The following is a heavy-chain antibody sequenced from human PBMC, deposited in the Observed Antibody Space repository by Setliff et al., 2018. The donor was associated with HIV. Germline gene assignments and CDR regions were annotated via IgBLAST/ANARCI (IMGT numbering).Heavy chain of an antibody. V-gene: IGHV1-2*02. CDR2: INLNTGAT. J-gene: IGHJ4*02. CDR3: VRSPGSFISTDSTEAGDY. D-gene: IGHD3-22*01. CDR1: GYTFTGFF. Sequence: GASVKVSCKSSGYTFTGFFLHWVRQAPGQGLEWMGWINLNTGATKYAQKLQVRVTLTRDTSMTTAYMELRSLRSDDTAVYYCVRSPGSFISTDSTEAGDYWGQGTLVTVSS.